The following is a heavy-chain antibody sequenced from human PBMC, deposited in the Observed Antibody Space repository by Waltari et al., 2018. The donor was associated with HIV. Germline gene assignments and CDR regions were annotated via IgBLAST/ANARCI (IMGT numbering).Heavy chain of an antibody. CDR3: ARGLEYDFWSNYHNTFES. J-gene: IGHJ5*01. D-gene: IGHD3-3*01. CDR2: IYYSGRT. Sequence: QMQLQESGTGLVKPSATLSLTCAVSGGSVSSGSYYWSWIRQPPGKGLEWIGYIYYSGRTNYNPSLKSRVIISIDTSKNQFSLKLNSVTAADTAVYYCARGLEYDFWSNYHNTFESWGQGTLVTVSS. V-gene: IGHV4-61*01. CDR1: GGSVSSGSYY.